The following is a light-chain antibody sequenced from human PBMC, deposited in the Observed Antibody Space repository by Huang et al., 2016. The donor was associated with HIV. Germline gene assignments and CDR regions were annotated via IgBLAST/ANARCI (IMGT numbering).Light chain of an antibody. CDR3: QQYNNWPGFT. V-gene: IGKV3-15*01. Sequence: IVMTQSPATLSVSPGERATLSCRASQSVSSNLAWYQQKPGQAPRLIIYGASSRATGIPARFSGSGSGTEFTLTISSLQSEDFAVYYCQQYNNWPGFTFGPGTKVDIK. CDR1: QSVSSN. J-gene: IGKJ3*01. CDR2: GAS.